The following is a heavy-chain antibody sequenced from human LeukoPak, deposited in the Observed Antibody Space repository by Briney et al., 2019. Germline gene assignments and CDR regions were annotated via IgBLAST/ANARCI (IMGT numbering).Heavy chain of an antibody. J-gene: IGHJ4*02. V-gene: IGHV3-30*18. CDR3: AKPVVAASTGFDY. D-gene: IGHD2-15*01. Sequence: PGGSLRLSCAASGFTFSSYGMHWVRQAPGKGLEWVAVISYDGSNKYYADSVKGRFTISRDNSKNTLYLQMNSLRAEDTAVYYCAKPVVAASTGFDYWGQGTLVTVSS. CDR1: GFTFSSYG. CDR2: ISYDGSNK.